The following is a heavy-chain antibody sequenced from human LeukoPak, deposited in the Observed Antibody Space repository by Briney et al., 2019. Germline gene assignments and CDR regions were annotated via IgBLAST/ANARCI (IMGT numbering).Heavy chain of an antibody. CDR2: MNPNSGNT. CDR3: ARWGAYDFTSYYYYGVDV. D-gene: IGHD3-3*01. V-gene: IGHV1-8*01. Sequence: ASVKVSCKASGYTFTSYDINWVRQATGQGLEWMGWMNPNSGNTGYAQKFQGRVTMTRNTSISTAYMELSSLRSEDTAVYYCARWGAYDFTSYYYYGVDVWGQGTTVTVSS. J-gene: IGHJ6*02. CDR1: GYTFTSYD.